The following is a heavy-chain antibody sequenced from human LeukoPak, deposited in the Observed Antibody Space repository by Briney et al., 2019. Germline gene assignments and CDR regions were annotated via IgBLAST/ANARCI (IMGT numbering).Heavy chain of an antibody. CDR3: ARNKGVAARHDY. Sequence: AASLSLTCTVSGGSVRSYSLSWIRQPPGKGLEYIGHIYNGGSPTYNPSLVGRLTMSVDTAKNQLSLHLTSVTTADTALYFCARNKGVAARHDYWGQGTLVIVSS. CDR1: GGSVRSYS. CDR2: IYNGGSP. D-gene: IGHD6-19*01. V-gene: IGHV4-59*02. J-gene: IGHJ4*02.